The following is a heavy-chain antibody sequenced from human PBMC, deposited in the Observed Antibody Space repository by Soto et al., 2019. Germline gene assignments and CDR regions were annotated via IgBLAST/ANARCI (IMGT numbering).Heavy chain of an antibody. Sequence: GGSLRLSCAASGFTFSSYAMSWVRQAPGKGLEWVSAISGSGGSTYYADSVKGRFTISRDNSKNMLYLQMNSLRAEDTAVYYCAKSRHYYYYGMDVWGQGTTVTDSS. J-gene: IGHJ6*02. CDR1: GFTFSSYA. CDR3: AKSRHYYYYGMDV. V-gene: IGHV3-23*01. CDR2: ISGSGGST. D-gene: IGHD6-6*01.